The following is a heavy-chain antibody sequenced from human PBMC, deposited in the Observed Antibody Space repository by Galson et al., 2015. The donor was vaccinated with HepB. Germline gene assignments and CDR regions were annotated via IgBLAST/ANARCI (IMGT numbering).Heavy chain of an antibody. J-gene: IGHJ4*02. CDR2: IYPGDSDT. CDR3: ARTVDTAMDRGAGGLEDFDY. D-gene: IGHD5-18*01. CDR1: GYSFTSYW. Sequence: QSGAEVKKPGESLKISCKGSGYSFTSYWIGWVRRMPGKGLEWMGIIYPGDSDTRYSPSFQGHVTISDDKSISTAYLQWSSLKASDTAMYYCARTVDTAMDRGAGGLEDFDYWDQGTLVTVSS. V-gene: IGHV5-51*01.